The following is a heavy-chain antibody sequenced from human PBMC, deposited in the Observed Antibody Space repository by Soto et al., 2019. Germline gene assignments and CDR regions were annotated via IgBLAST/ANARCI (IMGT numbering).Heavy chain of an antibody. CDR1: GYTFTGYY. CDR2: INPNSGGT. D-gene: IGHD3-10*01. Sequence: ASVKVSCKASGYTFTGYYMHWVRQAPGQGLEWMGWINPNSGGTNYAQKFQGWVTMTRDTSISTAYMELSRLRSDDTAVYYCARDRLVRGVGIDYWGQGTLVTVSS. J-gene: IGHJ4*02. V-gene: IGHV1-2*04. CDR3: ARDRLVRGVGIDY.